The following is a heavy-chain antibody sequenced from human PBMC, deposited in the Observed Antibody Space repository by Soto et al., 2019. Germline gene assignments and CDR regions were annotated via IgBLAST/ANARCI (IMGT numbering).Heavy chain of an antibody. V-gene: IGHV5-51*01. CDR1: GYSFTNYW. Sequence: GESLKISSKVSGYSFTNYWIAWVRQMPGKGLEWMGIIYPGASDIRYSPSFQGPVTISADKSISTAYLQWSSLKASDTAIYYCARQKADTGYDTSLDYWGQGTLVTVSS. CDR3: ARQKADTGYDTSLDY. CDR2: IYPGASDI. D-gene: IGHD3-9*01. J-gene: IGHJ4*02.